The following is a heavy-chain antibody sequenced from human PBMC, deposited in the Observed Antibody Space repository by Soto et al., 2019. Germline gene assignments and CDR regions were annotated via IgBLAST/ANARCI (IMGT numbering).Heavy chain of an antibody. CDR1: GFSLSTSGVG. J-gene: IGHJ4*02. CDR3: AHRQRTVYFDY. Sequence: KESGPTLVKPTQTLTLTRTFSGFSLSTSGVGVGWIRQPPGKALEWLALIYWDDDKRYSPSLKSRLTITEDTSKNQVVLTMTNMDPVDTATYYCAHRQRTVYFDYWGQGTLVTVSS. V-gene: IGHV2-5*02. D-gene: IGHD4-17*01. CDR2: IYWDDDK.